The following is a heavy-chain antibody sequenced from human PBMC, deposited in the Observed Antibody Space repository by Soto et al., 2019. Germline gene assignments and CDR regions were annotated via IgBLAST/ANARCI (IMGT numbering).Heavy chain of an antibody. Sequence: GGSLRLSCAASGFTFSSYAMHWVRQAPGKGLEWVAVISYDGSNKYYADSVKGRFTISRDNSKNTLYLQMNSLRAEDTAVYYCARESGYSSGWYHYYYGMDVWGQGTTVTVSS. D-gene: IGHD6-19*01. V-gene: IGHV3-30-3*01. CDR3: ARESGYSSGWYHYYYGMDV. J-gene: IGHJ6*02. CDR2: ISYDGSNK. CDR1: GFTFSSYA.